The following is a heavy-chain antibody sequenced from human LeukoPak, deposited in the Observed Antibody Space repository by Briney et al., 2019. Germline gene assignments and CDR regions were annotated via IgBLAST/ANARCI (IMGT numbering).Heavy chain of an antibody. D-gene: IGHD3-22*01. Sequence: QPGRSLRLSCAASGFTFSSCGMHWVRQAPGKGLEWVAVISYDGSDKYFADSVKGRFTISRDNAKNSLYLQMNSLRAEDTAVYYCARDYYDSSGYYQSNHWGQGTLVTVSS. V-gene: IGHV3-30*03. CDR2: ISYDGSDK. CDR3: ARDYYDSSGYYQSNH. CDR1: GFTFSSCG. J-gene: IGHJ5*02.